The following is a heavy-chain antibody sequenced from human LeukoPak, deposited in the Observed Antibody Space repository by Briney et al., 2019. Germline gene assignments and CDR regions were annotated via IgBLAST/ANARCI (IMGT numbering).Heavy chain of an antibody. CDR3: ARWAAAGSVY. V-gene: IGHV4-39*01. Sequence: SETLSLTCTVSGGSISSSSHYWGWIRQPPGKGLEWIGSIYYSGSTYYNPSLKSRVTISVDTSKNQFSLKLSSVTAADTAVYYCARWAAAGSVYWGQGTLVTVSS. CDR2: IYYSGST. CDR1: GGSISSSSHY. D-gene: IGHD6-13*01. J-gene: IGHJ4*02.